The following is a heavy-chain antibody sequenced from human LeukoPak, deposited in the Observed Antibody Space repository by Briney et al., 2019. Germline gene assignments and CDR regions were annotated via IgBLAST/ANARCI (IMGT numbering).Heavy chain of an antibody. J-gene: IGHJ4*02. CDR3: ARDISARYDY. CDR2: MHYSGST. D-gene: IGHD1-14*01. Sequence: SETLSLTCTVSNYSISSGYYWGWFRQPPGKGLEWIGSMHYSGSTYQTPSLKSRVTMSVDTSKNQFSLRLSSVTAADTAVYYCARDISARYDYWGQGAVVTVSS. CDR1: NYSISSGYY. V-gene: IGHV4-38-2*02.